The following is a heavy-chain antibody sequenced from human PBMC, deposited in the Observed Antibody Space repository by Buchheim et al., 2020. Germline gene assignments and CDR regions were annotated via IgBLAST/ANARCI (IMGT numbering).Heavy chain of an antibody. J-gene: IGHJ4*02. D-gene: IGHD3-3*01. CDR1: GFTFSSYG. Sequence: QVQLVESGGGLVQPGRSLRLSCAASGFTFSSYGMHWVRQAPGKGLEWVPVIWYDGSNKYYADSVKGRFTISRDNSKNTLYLQMNSLRAEDTAVYYCARDNLATWYDLWTGTSFDYWGQGTL. CDR3: ARDNLATWYDLWTGTSFDY. CDR2: IWYDGSNK. V-gene: IGHV3-33*01.